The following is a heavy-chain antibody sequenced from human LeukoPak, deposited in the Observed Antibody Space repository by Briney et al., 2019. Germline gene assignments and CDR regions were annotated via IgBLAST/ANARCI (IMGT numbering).Heavy chain of an antibody. V-gene: IGHV3-53*01. Sequence: GGSLTLSCAASGLSVSIKYMNWVRQAPGKGQEWVSIIYSGADTYYADSVKGRFTISRDTSTNTLFLHMNNVRVEDTAVYYCARVGDHYHWYLDLWGRGTLV. CDR1: GLSVSIKY. CDR2: IYSGADT. CDR3: ARVGDHYHWYLDL. J-gene: IGHJ2*01. D-gene: IGHD3-10*01.